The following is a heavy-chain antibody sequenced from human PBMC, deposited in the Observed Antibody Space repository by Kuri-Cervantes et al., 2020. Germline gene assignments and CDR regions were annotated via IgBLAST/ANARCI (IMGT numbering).Heavy chain of an antibody. CDR3: ARAPYCSGGSCYSPAYYYYGMDV. J-gene: IGHJ6*02. CDR1: GFTFDDYA. V-gene: IGHV3-9*01. CDR2: LSWNSGSI. D-gene: IGHD2-15*01. Sequence: GGSLRLPCAASGFTFDDYAMHWVRQAPGKGLEWVSGLSWNSGSIGYADSVKGRFTISRDNAKDSLYLQMNSLRAEDTAVYYCARAPYCSGGSCYSPAYYYYGMDVWGQGTTVTVSS.